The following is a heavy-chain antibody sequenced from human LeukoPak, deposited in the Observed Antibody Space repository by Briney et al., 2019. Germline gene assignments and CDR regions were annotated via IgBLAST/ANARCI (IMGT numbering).Heavy chain of an antibody. Sequence: GGSLRLSCAASGFTFSSYAMSWVRQAPGKGLEWVSAISGSGGSTCYADSVKGRFTISRDNSKNTLYLQMNSLRAEDTAVYYCAKEIFGVPAAISAYWGQGTLVTVSS. V-gene: IGHV3-23*01. CDR2: ISGSGGST. CDR3: AKEIFGVPAAISAY. D-gene: IGHD2-2*02. CDR1: GFTFSSYA. J-gene: IGHJ4*02.